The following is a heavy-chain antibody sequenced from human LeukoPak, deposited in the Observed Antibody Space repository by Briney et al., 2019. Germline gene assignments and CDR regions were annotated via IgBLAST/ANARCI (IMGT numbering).Heavy chain of an antibody. D-gene: IGHD3-22*01. Sequence: ASVKVSCKASGYTFTSYGISWVRQAPGQGLEGMGWINPNSGGGDYAQKFQGRVTLTRDTSISTAYMELSRLRSDDTDVYYCARGRHDSRGYYPAFEPYYFDYWGQGTLVTVSS. CDR3: ARGRHDSRGYYPAFEPYYFDY. J-gene: IGHJ4*02. CDR2: INPNSGGG. CDR1: GYTFTSYG. V-gene: IGHV1-2*02.